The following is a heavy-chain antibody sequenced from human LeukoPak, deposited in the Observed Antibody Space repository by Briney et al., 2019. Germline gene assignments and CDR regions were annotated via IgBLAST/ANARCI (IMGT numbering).Heavy chain of an antibody. J-gene: IGHJ4*02. CDR3: NGFSSSWYSPPL. D-gene: IGHD6-13*01. Sequence: PGGSLRLSCTASGFDFGDYAMSWVRQAPGKGLEWVGFVRSQAHGGTTDYAASLKGRFAISRDDSKSIAYLQMDGLETEDTAVYYCNGFSSSWYSPPLWGQGTLVTVSS. CDR2: VRSQAHGGTT. V-gene: IGHV3-49*04. CDR1: GFDFGDYA.